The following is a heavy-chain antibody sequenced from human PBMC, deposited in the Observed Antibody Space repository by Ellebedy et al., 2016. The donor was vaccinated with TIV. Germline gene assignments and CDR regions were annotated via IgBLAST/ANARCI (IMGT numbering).Heavy chain of an antibody. D-gene: IGHD5-18*01. J-gene: IGHJ6*02. CDR2: INSDGSST. Sequence: GGSLRLXCAASGFTFSSCWMHWVRQAPGKGLVWVSRINSDGSSTSYADSVKGRFTISRDNSKNTLYLQMNSLRAEDTAVYYCARDASYGYGPYYGMDVWGQGTTVTVSS. CDR3: ARDASYGYGPYYGMDV. CDR1: GFTFSSCW. V-gene: IGHV3-74*01.